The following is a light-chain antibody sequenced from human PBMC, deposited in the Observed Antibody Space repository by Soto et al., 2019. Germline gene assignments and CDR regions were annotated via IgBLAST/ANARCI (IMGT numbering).Light chain of an antibody. CDR3: QQRTNWLT. J-gene: IGKJ4*01. V-gene: IGKV3-11*01. CDR2: DAS. Sequence: EIVLTQSPATLSLSPGERATLSCRASQSVSTSLACYQQKPGQAPRLLFYDASTRATDIPARFSGSGSGTDFTLTISSLEPEEFAVYYCQQRTNWLTFGGGTKVEIK. CDR1: QSVSTS.